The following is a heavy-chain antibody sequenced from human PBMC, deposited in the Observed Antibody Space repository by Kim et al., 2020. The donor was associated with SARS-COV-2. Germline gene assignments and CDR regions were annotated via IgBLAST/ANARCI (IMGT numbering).Heavy chain of an antibody. D-gene: IGHD3-16*02. J-gene: IGHJ4*02. CDR3: AKDLVGFMITFGGVIAGGYFDY. CDR2: ISGSGGST. Sequence: GGSLRLSCAASGFTFSSYAMSWVRQAPGKGLEWVSAISGSGGSTYYADSVKGRFTISRDNSKNTLYLQMNSLRAEDTAVYYCAKDLVGFMITFGGVIAGGYFDYWGQGTLVTVSS. V-gene: IGHV3-23*01. CDR1: GFTFSSYA.